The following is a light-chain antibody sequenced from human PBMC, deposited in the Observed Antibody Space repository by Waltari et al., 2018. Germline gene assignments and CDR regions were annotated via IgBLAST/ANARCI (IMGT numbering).Light chain of an antibody. CDR1: QGINHS. Sequence: IQLTHSPSSLSASVVDSVTITHRASQGINHSLAWSQQKPGKAPKLLIYAASTLQSGVPSRFSGSGSGTDFTLTISSLQPEDFASYYCQQLNSYQWTFGQGTKVEVK. CDR2: AAS. V-gene: IGKV1-9*01. J-gene: IGKJ1*01. CDR3: QQLNSYQWT.